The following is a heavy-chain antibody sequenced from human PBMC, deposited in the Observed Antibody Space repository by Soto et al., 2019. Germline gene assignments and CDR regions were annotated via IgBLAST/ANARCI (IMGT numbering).Heavy chain of an antibody. CDR3: ARGVCTNGVCYDAFDI. V-gene: IGHV1-69*13. CDR2: IIPIFGTA. J-gene: IGHJ3*02. D-gene: IGHD2-8*01. Sequence: ASVKVSCKASGGTFSSYAISWVRQAPGQGLEWMGGIIPIFGTANYAQKFQGRVTITADESTSTAYMELSSLRSEDTAVYYCARGVCTNGVCYDAFDIWGQGTMVTVSS. CDR1: GGTFSSYA.